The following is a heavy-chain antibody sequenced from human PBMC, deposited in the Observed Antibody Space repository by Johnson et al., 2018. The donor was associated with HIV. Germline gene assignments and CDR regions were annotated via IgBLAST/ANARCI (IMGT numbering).Heavy chain of an antibody. CDR2: ISSSGSTK. CDR3: ARVITMIVVVIGDI. Sequence: VHLVESGGGVVQPGRSLRLSCAASGFTFSSYAMSWVRQAPGKGLEWVSYISSSGSTKYYTDSLKGRLTISRDNAKNSLYLQMNSLRAEDTAVYYCARVITMIVVVIGDIWGQGTMVTVSS. J-gene: IGHJ3*02. V-gene: IGHV3-48*04. D-gene: IGHD3-22*01. CDR1: GFTFSSYA.